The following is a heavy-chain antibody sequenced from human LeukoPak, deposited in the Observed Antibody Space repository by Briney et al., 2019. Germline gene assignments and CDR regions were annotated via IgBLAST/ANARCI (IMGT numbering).Heavy chain of an antibody. CDR1: GGSISGSRHY. CDR2: IFYSGTT. J-gene: IGHJ4*02. CDR3: ARLAGDYGANYFDY. Sequence: PSETLSLTCTVSGGSISGSRHYCGWIRQPPEKGLEWIGTIFYSGTTYYNPSLKSRVTVSVDTSKNQFSLKLSSVTAADTAVYFCARLAGDYGANYFDYWGQGTLATVSS. V-gene: IGHV4-39*01. D-gene: IGHD4-17*01.